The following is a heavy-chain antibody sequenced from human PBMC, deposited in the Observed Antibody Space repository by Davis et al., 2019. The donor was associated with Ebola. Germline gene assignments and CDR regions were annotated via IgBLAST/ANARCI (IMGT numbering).Heavy chain of an antibody. V-gene: IGHV4-59*01. Sequence: SETLSLTCTVSGGSISSYYWSWIRQPPGKGLEWIGYIYYSGSTNYNPSLKSRVTISVDTSKNQFSLKLSSVTAADTAVYYCARVAPVLRFLEWSPRGGQGTLVTVSS. CDR3: ARVAPVLRFLEWSPR. J-gene: IGHJ4*02. CDR1: GGSISSYY. D-gene: IGHD3-3*01. CDR2: IYYSGST.